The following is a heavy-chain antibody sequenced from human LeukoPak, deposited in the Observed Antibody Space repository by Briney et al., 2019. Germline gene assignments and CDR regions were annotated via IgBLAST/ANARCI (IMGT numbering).Heavy chain of an antibody. CDR1: GYSISSGYY. CDR3: ARGGPYFDY. J-gene: IGHJ4*02. CDR2: IYHSGRT. V-gene: IGHV4-38-2*02. Sequence: SETLSLTCTVSGYSISSGYYWAWIRQSPGKGLEWIGAIYHSGRTYYNPSLKSRVTISVDTSKNQFSLNLTSVTAADTAVYYCARGGPYFDYWGQGTLVTVSS. D-gene: IGHD3-10*01.